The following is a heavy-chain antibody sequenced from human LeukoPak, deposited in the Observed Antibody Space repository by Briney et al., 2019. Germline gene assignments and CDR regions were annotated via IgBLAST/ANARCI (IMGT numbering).Heavy chain of an antibody. J-gene: IGHJ4*02. CDR3: AREADYYGSGSYYSFDY. CDR2: IRYDGSNK. V-gene: IGHV3-30*02. Sequence: PGGSLRLSCAASGFTFSSYGMHWVRQAPGKGLEWVAFIRYDGSNKYYADSVKGRFTISRDNSKNTLYLQMNSLRAEDTAVYYCAREADYYGSGSYYSFDYWGQGTLVTVSS. D-gene: IGHD3-10*01. CDR1: GFTFSSYG.